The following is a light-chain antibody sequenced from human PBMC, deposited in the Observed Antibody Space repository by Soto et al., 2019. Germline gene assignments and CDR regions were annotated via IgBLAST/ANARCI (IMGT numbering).Light chain of an antibody. CDR1: SIDVSGYNY. J-gene: IGLJ1*01. CDR3: TSYAGGNNV. CDR2: EVN. Sequence: QSVLTQPPSASGSPGQSVTISCTGTSIDVSGYNYVSWYQQNPGKVPKLMIYEVNKRPSGVPDRFSGSKSGNTASLTVSGLQAEDEADYYCTSYAGGNNVFGTGTKLTVL. V-gene: IGLV2-8*01.